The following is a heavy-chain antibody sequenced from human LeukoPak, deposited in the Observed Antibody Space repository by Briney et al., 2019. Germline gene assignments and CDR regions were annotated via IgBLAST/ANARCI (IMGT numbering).Heavy chain of an antibody. J-gene: IGHJ4*02. V-gene: IGHV3-23*01. CDR2: IGSGYST. CDR1: GFTFSSYE. Sequence: TGGSLRLSCAASGFTFSSYEMNWVRQAPGKGLEWVSSIGSGYSTYYADSVKGRFTISRDNSKNTLFLQMNSLRAEDTAVYYCARRDSSGFYYFDSWGQGTLVTVSS. CDR3: ARRDSSGFYYFDS. D-gene: IGHD3-22*01.